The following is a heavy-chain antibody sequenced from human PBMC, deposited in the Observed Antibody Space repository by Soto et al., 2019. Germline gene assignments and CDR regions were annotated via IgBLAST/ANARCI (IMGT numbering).Heavy chain of an antibody. CDR1: GDSIGTYN. Sequence: QVQLQASGPGLVKPSDTLSLTCTVSGDSIGTYNWGWIRQPPGKRLEWIGYIYSNGGTSYNPALKIPVTGSAEASTKQFSLRLTSVTAADTAVYYCVRQGIGALHGLVDVWGQGTTVTVSS. J-gene: IGHJ6*02. D-gene: IGHD1-26*01. CDR2: IYSNGGT. CDR3: VRQGIGALHGLVDV. V-gene: IGHV4-59*08.